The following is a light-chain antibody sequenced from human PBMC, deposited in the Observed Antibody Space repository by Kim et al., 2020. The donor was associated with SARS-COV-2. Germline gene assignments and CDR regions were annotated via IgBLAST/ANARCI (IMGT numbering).Light chain of an antibody. V-gene: IGLV2-14*04. Sequence: GPAITISCTGTSSDVGGYNYVSWDQQHPGKAPKLMIYDVSQRPSGVSNRFSGSKSGNTASLTISGLQAEDEADYYCSSYTSSSTWVFGGGTQLTVL. CDR1: SSDVGGYNY. CDR3: SSYTSSSTWV. CDR2: DVS. J-gene: IGLJ3*02.